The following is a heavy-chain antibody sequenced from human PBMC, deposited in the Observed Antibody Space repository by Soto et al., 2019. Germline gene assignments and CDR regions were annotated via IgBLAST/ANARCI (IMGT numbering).Heavy chain of an antibody. CDR3: ARTPLVSTVTTFFDYYYGMDF. D-gene: IGHD4-17*01. Sequence: PSETLSLTCTVSGGSISSYYWGWIRQPPGKGLEWIGYIYYSGSTNYNPSLKSRVTISVDTSKNQFSLKLSSVTAADTAVYYCARTPLVSTVTTFFDYYYGMDFWVQGTTVTVSS. CDR1: GGSISSYY. J-gene: IGHJ6*02. CDR2: IYYSGST. V-gene: IGHV4-59*01.